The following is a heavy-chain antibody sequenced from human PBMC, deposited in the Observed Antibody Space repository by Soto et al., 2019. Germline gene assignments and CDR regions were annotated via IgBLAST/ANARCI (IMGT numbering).Heavy chain of an antibody. V-gene: IGHV3-23*01. CDR1: VSTFSRYA. CDR3: AKDLPPYKRLYPTPX. Sequence: GSLRLSCAASVSTFSRYAMSWVRQAPWQGLEWVSSISCSGGITYYADSVKGRFTISRDNSKNTLYLQMNSLRAEDTAVYYCAKDLPPYKRLYPTPXWGQVTRVTVSX. D-gene: IGHD2-2*02. CDR2: ISCSGGIT. J-gene: IGHJ4*02.